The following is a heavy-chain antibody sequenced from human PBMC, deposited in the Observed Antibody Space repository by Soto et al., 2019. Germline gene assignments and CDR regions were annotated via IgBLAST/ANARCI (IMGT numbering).Heavy chain of an antibody. D-gene: IGHD5-18*01. CDR1: GGSISSSNW. J-gene: IGHJ4*02. Sequence: QVQLQESGPGLVKPSGTLSLTCAVSGGSISSSNWWSWVRQPPGKGLEWIGEIYHSGSTNYNPSLKIRVTISVDKSKNQVYLKLSSVTAADTAVYYCALGLVRDSYGYLDYWGQGTLVTVSS. CDR2: IYHSGST. CDR3: ALGLVRDSYGYLDY. V-gene: IGHV4-4*02.